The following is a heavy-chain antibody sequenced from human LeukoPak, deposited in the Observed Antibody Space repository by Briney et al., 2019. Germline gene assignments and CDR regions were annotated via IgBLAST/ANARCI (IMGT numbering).Heavy chain of an antibody. V-gene: IGHV4-61*01. J-gene: IGHJ6*02. CDR2: IYYSGST. Sequence: SETLSLTCTVSGGSVSSGSYCWSWLRQPPGKGLEWIGYIYYSGSTNYNPSLKGRVTISVDTSKNQFSLKLSSVTAADTAVYYCARDDRTYGMDVWGQGTTVTVSS. CDR1: GGSVSSGSYC. CDR3: ARDDRTYGMDV.